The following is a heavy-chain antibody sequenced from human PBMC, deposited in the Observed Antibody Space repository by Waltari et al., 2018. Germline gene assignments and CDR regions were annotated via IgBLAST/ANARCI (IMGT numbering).Heavy chain of an antibody. D-gene: IGHD3-3*01. CDR1: GFTFDDYA. J-gene: IGHJ6*02. V-gene: IGHV3-9*01. Sequence: EVQLVESGGGLVQPGRSLRLSCAASGFTFDDYAMHWVRQAPGKGREWVSGISWNSGSIGYADSVKGRFTISRDNAKNSLYLQMNSLRAEDTALYYCAKDRLRFLEWLLPSYGMDVWGQGTTVTVSS. CDR2: ISWNSGSI. CDR3: AKDRLRFLEWLLPSYGMDV.